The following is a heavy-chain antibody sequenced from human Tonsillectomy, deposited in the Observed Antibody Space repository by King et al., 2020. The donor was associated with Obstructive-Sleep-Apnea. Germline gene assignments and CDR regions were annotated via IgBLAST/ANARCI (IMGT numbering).Heavy chain of an antibody. D-gene: IGHD3-10*01. CDR1: GGSISSYY. CDR3: ARDHPSIGELSTH. Sequence: QLQESGPGLEKPSETLSLTCTVSGGSISSYYWSWIRQPAGKGLEWIGRIYTSGGTNYNPSLKSRVTMSVDTSKNQFSLKLTSVTAADTAVYYCARDHPSIGELSTHWGQGTLVTVSS. J-gene: IGHJ4*02. V-gene: IGHV4-4*07. CDR2: IYTSGGT.